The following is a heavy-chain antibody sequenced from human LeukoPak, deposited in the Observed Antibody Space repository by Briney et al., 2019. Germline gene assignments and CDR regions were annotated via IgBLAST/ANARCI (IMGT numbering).Heavy chain of an antibody. CDR2: IYYSGST. Sequence: SETLSLTCTVSGGSISSYYWSWIRQPPGKGLEWIGYIYYSGSTNYNPSLKSRVTISVDTSKNQFSLKLSSVTAADTAVCYCARDRAQLLWFGELLPGNWFDPWGQGTLVTVSS. D-gene: IGHD3-10*01. CDR3: ARDRAQLLWFGELLPGNWFDP. V-gene: IGHV4-59*01. J-gene: IGHJ5*02. CDR1: GGSISSYY.